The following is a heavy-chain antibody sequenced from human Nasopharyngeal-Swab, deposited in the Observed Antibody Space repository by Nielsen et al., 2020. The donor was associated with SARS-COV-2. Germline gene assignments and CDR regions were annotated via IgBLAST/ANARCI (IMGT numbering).Heavy chain of an antibody. CDR3: ARGEVYYYDSSGYLNYFDY. V-gene: IGHV3-30-3*01. Sequence: VRQAPGKGLEWVAVISYDGSNKYYADSVKGRFTISRDNSKNTLYLQMNGLRAEDTAAYYCARGEVYYYDSSGYLNYFDYWGQGTLVTVSS. CDR2: ISYDGSNK. J-gene: IGHJ4*02. D-gene: IGHD3-22*01.